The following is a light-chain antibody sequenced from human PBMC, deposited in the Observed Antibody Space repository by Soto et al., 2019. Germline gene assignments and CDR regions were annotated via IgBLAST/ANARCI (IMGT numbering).Light chain of an antibody. Sequence: AIQLTQSPSSLSTSVGDRITITCRASQGINSGLAWYQQNPGTVPKLLIYGASNLKGGASNLAGGVQSRFSGSGSVTDFTLSINSLQPEDFATDYCQQFSTYPITFGQGTRLEIK. CDR2: GAS. V-gene: IGKV1-13*02. CDR3: QQFSTYPIT. J-gene: IGKJ5*01. CDR1: QGINSG.